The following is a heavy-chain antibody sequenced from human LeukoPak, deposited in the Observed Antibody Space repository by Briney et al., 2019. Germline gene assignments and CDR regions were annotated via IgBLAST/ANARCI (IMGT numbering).Heavy chain of an antibody. Sequence: PGGSLRLSCAASGFTFDDYTMHWVRQAPGKGLEWVSLISWDGGTTYYADSVKGRFTISRDNSKNSLYLQMNSLRAEDTALYYCAKDISVKGVGLPDYWGQGTLVTVSS. CDR3: AKDISVKGVGLPDY. CDR1: GFTFDDYT. CDR2: ISWDGGTT. J-gene: IGHJ4*02. V-gene: IGHV3-43*01. D-gene: IGHD1-26*01.